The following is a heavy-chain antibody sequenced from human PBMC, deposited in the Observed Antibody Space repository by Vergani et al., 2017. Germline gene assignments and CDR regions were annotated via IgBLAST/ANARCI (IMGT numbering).Heavy chain of an antibody. D-gene: IGHD6-13*01. Sequence: QVQLQASGPGLVKPSETLSLTCTVSGGSISSFYWSWIRQPPGKGLEWIGYIYTSGSTNYNPSLKSRVTIAVDTSKNQFSLKLSSVTAADTAVYYCARSRIAAAGSVDYWGQGTLVTVSS. CDR2: IYTSGST. CDR1: GGSISSFY. CDR3: ARSRIAAAGSVDY. J-gene: IGHJ4*02. V-gene: IGHV4-4*09.